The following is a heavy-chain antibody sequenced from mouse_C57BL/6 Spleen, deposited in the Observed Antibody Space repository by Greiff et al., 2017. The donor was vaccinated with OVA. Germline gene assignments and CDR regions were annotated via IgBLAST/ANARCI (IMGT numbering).Heavy chain of an antibody. J-gene: IGHJ1*03. D-gene: IGHD4-1*01. CDR1: GYTFTSYW. CDR2: IDPSDSYT. Sequence: QVQLQQPGAELVKPGASVKLSCKASGYTFTSYWMQWVKQRPGQGLEWIGEIDPSDSYTNYNQKVKGKATLTVDTSSSTAYMQLSSLTSEDSAVYYCARDWDRWYFDVWGTGTTVTVSS. V-gene: IGHV1-50*01. CDR3: ARDWDRWYFDV.